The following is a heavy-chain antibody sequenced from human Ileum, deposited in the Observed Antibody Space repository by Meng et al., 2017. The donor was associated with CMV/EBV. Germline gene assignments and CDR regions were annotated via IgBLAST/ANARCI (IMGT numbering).Heavy chain of an antibody. Sequence: GESLKISCVASGFSFSDSWMHWVRQAPGKGLEWVSSISSSSSYIYYADSVKGRFTISRDNAKNSLYLQMNSLRAEDTAVYYCARDSGQPQYWGQGTLVTVSS. V-gene: IGHV3-21*01. D-gene: IGHD3-10*01. J-gene: IGHJ4*02. CDR2: ISSSSSYI. CDR1: GFSFSDSW. CDR3: ARDSGQPQY.